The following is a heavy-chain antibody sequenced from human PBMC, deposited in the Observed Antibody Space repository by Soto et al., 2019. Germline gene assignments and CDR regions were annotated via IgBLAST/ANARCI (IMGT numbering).Heavy chain of an antibody. CDR2: IYPSGST. J-gene: IGHJ6*02. CDR1: GGSISSGGYS. D-gene: IGHD2-2*01. V-gene: IGHV4-30-2*03. CDR3: ARLYGYCIRNSCHGHYAMDV. Sequence: PSETLSLTCAVSGGSISSGGYSWSWIRQPPGKGLEWIGYIYPSGSTYYNPSLNSRVTVSVDTSKNQFSLKVTSVTAADTAVYYCARLYGYCIRNSCHGHYAMDVWGQGTTVTVSS.